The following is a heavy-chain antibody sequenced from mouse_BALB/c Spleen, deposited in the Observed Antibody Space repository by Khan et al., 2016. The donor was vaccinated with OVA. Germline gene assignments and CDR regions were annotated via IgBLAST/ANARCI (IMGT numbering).Heavy chain of an antibody. D-gene: IGHD2-2*01. CDR3: TRHGYVAWFTY. J-gene: IGHJ3*01. CDR1: GYSFTSYY. Sequence: VQRKQSGPELMKPGASVKISCKASGYSFTSYYIHWVMQSHGKSLEWIGYIDPFSGDTTYNQKFKGKATLTVDKSSSTAYIHLSSLTSEDSAVYSCTRHGYVAWFTYWGQGTLVTVSA. CDR2: IDPFSGDT. V-gene: IGHV1S135*01.